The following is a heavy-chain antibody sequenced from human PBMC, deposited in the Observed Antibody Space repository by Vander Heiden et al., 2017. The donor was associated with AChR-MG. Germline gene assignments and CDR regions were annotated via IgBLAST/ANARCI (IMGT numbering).Heavy chain of an antibody. Sequence: QVQLVESGGGVVQTGRSLRPSCAACGFTSRSSGMHWGRQAPGKGLEWVAVIWYDGSNKYYADSVKGRFTISRDNSKNTLYLQMNSLRAEDTAVYYCARDGGPSSSSSYYYYYMDVWGKGTTVTVSS. D-gene: IGHD6-6*01. CDR3: ARDGGPSSSSSYYYYYMDV. V-gene: IGHV3-33*01. CDR2: IWYDGSNK. J-gene: IGHJ6*03. CDR1: GFTSRSSG.